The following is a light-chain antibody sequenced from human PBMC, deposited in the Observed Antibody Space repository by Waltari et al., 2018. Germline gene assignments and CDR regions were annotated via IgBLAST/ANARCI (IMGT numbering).Light chain of an antibody. J-gene: IGKJ1*01. Sequence: EIVLTQSPGSLSSSPGERVTLSCSASQSVSRALAWYQQKPGQPPRLLIFGASNRATGIPDRFSGSGSGTDFSLTISRLEPEDFAVYYCQHYVRLPATFGQGTKVEIK. V-gene: IGKV3-20*01. CDR3: QHYVRLPAT. CDR1: QSVSRA. CDR2: GAS.